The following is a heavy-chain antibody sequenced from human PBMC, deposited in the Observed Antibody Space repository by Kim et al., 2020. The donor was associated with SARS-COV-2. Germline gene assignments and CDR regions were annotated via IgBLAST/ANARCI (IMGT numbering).Heavy chain of an antibody. J-gene: IGHJ2*01. Sequence: GGSLRLSCAASRFTFSSSAMTWVRQAPGKGLEWVSSIFGSGHGTYYADSAKGRFIISRDNSKNTLYLQMNNLRADDTAVYYCAKNVHITSVTFLWYFDLWGRGTSVIVSS. D-gene: IGHD2-2*01. CDR1: RFTFSSSA. CDR2: IFGSGHGT. CDR3: AKNVHITSVTFLWYFDL. V-gene: IGHV3-23*01.